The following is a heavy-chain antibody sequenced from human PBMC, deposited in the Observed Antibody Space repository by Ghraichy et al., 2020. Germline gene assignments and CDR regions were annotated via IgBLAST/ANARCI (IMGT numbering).Heavy chain of an antibody. D-gene: IGHD6-13*01. J-gene: IGHJ3*02. Sequence: GGSLRLSCAASGFTFSSYSMNWVRQAPGKGLEWVSSISSSSYIYYADSVKGRFTISRDNAKNSLYLQMNSLRAEDTAVYYCAKGSVAAAIDAFDIWGQGTMVTVSS. CDR1: GFTFSSYS. CDR2: ISSSSYI. V-gene: IGHV3-21*01. CDR3: AKGSVAAAIDAFDI.